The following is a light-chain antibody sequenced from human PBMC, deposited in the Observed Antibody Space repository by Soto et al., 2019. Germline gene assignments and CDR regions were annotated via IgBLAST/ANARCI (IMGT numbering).Light chain of an antibody. J-gene: IGKJ1*01. Sequence: EIVMTQSPATLSVSPGERATLSCSASQTVSSKLPWYQQRPGQAPRLLIYGASTRATDIPARFSGSGSETEFTLTISSLQSEDFAVYYCQHSSNWRTWTFGQGTRVDMK. CDR3: QHSSNWRTWT. CDR2: GAS. CDR1: QTVSSK. V-gene: IGKV3-15*01.